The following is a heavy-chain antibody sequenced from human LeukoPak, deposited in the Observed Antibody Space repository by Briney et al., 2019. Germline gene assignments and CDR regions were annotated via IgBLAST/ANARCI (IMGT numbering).Heavy chain of an antibody. J-gene: IGHJ3*02. CDR3: APYGSGSSIPNDAFDI. V-gene: IGHV4-39*07. D-gene: IGHD3-10*01. Sequence: SETLSLTCSVSGDSVSNSRVYWGWIRQTPGEGLEWIGSIYNNGRTYYKSSLESRVTISVDTPKNQFSLKLTSVTAADTAVYYCAPYGSGSSIPNDAFDIWGQGTMVTVSS. CDR1: GDSVSNSRVY. CDR2: IYNNGRT.